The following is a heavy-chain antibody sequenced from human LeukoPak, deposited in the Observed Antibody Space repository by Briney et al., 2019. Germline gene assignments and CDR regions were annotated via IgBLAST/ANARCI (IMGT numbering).Heavy chain of an antibody. Sequence: GGSLRLSCAASGFAFSIYWMSWVRQAPGKGLEWVANIKQDGSEKYYADSVKGRFTISRDNAKNSLFLQMNSLRAEDTAMYYCARRISWIDAFDVWGQGTMVTVSS. J-gene: IGHJ3*01. D-gene: IGHD2-15*01. CDR2: IKQDGSEK. CDR1: GFAFSIYW. V-gene: IGHV3-7*01. CDR3: ARRISWIDAFDV.